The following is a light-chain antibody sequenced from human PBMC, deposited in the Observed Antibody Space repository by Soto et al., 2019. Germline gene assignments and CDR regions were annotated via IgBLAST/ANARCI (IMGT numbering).Light chain of an antibody. J-gene: IGLJ3*02. Sequence: SYELTQPPSVSVSPGQTAIITCSGDKLGNKYTCWYQQKPGQSPVLVIYQDNKRPSGIPERFSGSNSGNPATLTISGTQAMDEADYYCQAWDSRSYVVFGGGTKVTVL. CDR2: QDN. CDR1: KLGNKY. V-gene: IGLV3-1*01. CDR3: QAWDSRSYVV.